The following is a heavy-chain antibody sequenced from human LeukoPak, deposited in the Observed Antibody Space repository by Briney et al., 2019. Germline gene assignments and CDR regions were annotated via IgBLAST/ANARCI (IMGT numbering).Heavy chain of an antibody. D-gene: IGHD2-15*01. CDR3: AKDMGYRGEGATPDY. V-gene: IGHV3-23*01. Sequence: GGSLRLSCAASGFIFSNHDMMWIRQAPGKGLEWVSSISASGDNTYYTESVKGRFTISRDDSKNTLDLQMNSLRVEDTALYYCAKDMGYRGEGATPDYWGQGTLVTVSS. CDR2: ISASGDNT. CDR1: GFIFSNHD. J-gene: IGHJ4*02.